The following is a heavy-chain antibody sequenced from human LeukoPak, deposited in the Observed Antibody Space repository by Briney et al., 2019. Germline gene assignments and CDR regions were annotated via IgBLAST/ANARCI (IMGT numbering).Heavy chain of an antibody. V-gene: IGHV4-38-2*01. CDR3: ARSAMGGWFDP. D-gene: IGHD5-18*01. Sequence: PSETLSLTCAVSGYSINSGYYWGWIRQPPGKGLECIGSIHHSGSTYYNPSLKSRVTISVDTSKNQFSLKLSSVTAADTAVYYCARSAMGGWFDPWGQGTLVTVSS. CDR1: GYSINSGYY. J-gene: IGHJ5*02. CDR2: IHHSGST.